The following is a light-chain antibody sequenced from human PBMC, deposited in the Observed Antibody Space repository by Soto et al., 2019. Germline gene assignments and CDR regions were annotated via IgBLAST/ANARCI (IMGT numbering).Light chain of an antibody. CDR1: QTISSN. CDR3: QQYNNWLWT. Sequence: EIVMTQSPATLSVYPGERATLSCRASQTISSNLAWYQQKPGQAPRVLIDGASTRATGIPARFSGSGSGTEFTLTISSLQSEDFAVYYCQQYNNWLWTFGQGTKVEIK. CDR2: GAS. J-gene: IGKJ1*01. V-gene: IGKV3-15*01.